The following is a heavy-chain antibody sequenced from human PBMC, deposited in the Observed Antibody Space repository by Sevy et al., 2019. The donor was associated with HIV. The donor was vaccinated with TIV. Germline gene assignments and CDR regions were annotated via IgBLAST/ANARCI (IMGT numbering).Heavy chain of an antibody. CDR2: ISHNGRT. Sequence: SETLSLTCTVFGGSINNSYWSWIRQPPGKGLEWIGDISHNGRTNYSPSLKSRVTISVDTSKNQFSLKLTSVTAADTAAHYCARRRGSGSYYKYSFDIWGQGTMVTVSS. V-gene: IGHV4-59*01. CDR1: GGSINNSY. J-gene: IGHJ3*02. CDR3: ARRRGSGSYYKYSFDI. D-gene: IGHD3-10*01.